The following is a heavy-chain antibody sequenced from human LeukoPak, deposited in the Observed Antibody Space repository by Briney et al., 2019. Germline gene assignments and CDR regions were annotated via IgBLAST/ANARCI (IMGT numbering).Heavy chain of an antibody. D-gene: IGHD1-1*01. Sequence: IPSETLSLTCTVSGGSISSYYWSWIRQPAGKGLEWIGRIYTSGSTNYNPSLKSRVTMSVGTSKNQFSLKLSSVTAADTAVFYCARDGSPHWNDALDYWGQGTLVTVSS. V-gene: IGHV4-4*07. CDR3: ARDGSPHWNDALDY. CDR2: IYTSGST. J-gene: IGHJ4*02. CDR1: GGSISSYY.